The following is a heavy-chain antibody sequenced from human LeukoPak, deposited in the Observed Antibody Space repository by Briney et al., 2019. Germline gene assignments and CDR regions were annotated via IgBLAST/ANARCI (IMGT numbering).Heavy chain of an antibody. CDR1: GYTFTSYD. CDR3: ARGPRVYTATYSSPVLFDY. CDR2: MNPNSGNT. D-gene: IGHD6-13*01. Sequence: ASVKVSCKASGYTFTSYDINWVRQASGQGRECMGWMNPNSGNTGYAQKVQGRVTSARNTSISTADMELSSLRSEDTAVYDCARGPRVYTATYSSPVLFDYWGQGTLVTVSS. V-gene: IGHV1-8*03. J-gene: IGHJ4*02.